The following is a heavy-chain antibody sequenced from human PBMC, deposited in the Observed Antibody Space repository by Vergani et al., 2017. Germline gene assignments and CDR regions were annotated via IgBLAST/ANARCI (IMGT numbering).Heavy chain of an antibody. V-gene: IGHV4-34*11. CDR2: IYYSGST. CDR1: GGSLSGYY. CDR3: ARVIEGAFDI. Sequence: QVQLQQWGAGLLKPSETLSLTCAVYGGSLSGYYWSWIRQPPGKGLEWIGYIYYSGSTNYNPSLKSRVTISVDTSKTQFSLKLSSVTAADTAVYYCARVIEGAFDIWGQGTMVTVSS. J-gene: IGHJ3*02. D-gene: IGHD1-26*01.